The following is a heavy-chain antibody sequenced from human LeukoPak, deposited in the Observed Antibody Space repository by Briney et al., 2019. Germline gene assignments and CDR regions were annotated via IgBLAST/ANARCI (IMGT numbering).Heavy chain of an antibody. CDR2: IYYSGST. V-gene: IGHV4-59*01. J-gene: IGHJ4*02. CDR3: ARVGANSY. D-gene: IGHD1-26*01. CDR1: GGSISSYY. Sequence: SETLSLTCTVSGGSISSYYWSWIRQPPGKGLEWIGYIYYSGSTNYNPSLKSRVTISVDTSKNQFSLKLSSVTAADTAVYYCARVGANSYWGQGTLVTVSS.